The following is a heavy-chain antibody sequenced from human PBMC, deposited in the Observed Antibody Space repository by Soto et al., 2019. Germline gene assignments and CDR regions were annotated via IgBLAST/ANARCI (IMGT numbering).Heavy chain of an antibody. D-gene: IGHD3-3*01. V-gene: IGHV1-69*13. CDR2: IIPIFGTA. Sequence: ASVKVSCKASGGTFSSYAISWVRQAPGQGLEWMGGIIPIFGTANYAQKCQGRVTITADESKSTAYMELSSLRSEDTAVYYCAGGSVGMWYDFCSGYNNWFDPWGQGTLVTVSS. CDR3: AGGSVGMWYDFCSGYNNWFDP. J-gene: IGHJ5*02. CDR1: GGTFSSYA.